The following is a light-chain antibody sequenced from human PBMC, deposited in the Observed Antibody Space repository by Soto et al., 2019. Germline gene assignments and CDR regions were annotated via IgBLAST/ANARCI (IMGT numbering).Light chain of an antibody. Sequence: DIQMTQSPSSLSASVGDRVTITCRRGQYIGRYLNWYQQKPGKAPKLLIYAASSLHSGVPSRFSGSGSGTDFTLTISSLQPEDFATYSCQQTYRTPLTFGGGTKVEIK. CDR3: QQTYRTPLT. CDR1: QYIGRY. V-gene: IGKV1-39*01. J-gene: IGKJ4*01. CDR2: AAS.